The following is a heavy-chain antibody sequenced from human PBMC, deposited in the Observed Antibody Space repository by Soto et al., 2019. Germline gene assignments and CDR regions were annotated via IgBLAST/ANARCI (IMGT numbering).Heavy chain of an antibody. D-gene: IGHD2-2*01. CDR3: ARGRRDCSSTSCYRWFDP. CDR1: GGTFSSYA. V-gene: IGHV1-69*13. Sequence: ASVKVSCKASGGTFSSYAISWVRQAPGQGLEWMGGIIPIFGTANYAQKFQGRVTITADESTSTAYMELSSLRSEDTAVYYCARGRRDCSSTSCYRWFDPWGQGTLVTAPQ. CDR2: IIPIFGTA. J-gene: IGHJ5*02.